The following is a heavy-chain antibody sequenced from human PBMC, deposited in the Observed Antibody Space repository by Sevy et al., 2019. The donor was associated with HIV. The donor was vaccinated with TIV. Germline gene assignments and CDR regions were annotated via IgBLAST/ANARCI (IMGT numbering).Heavy chain of an antibody. V-gene: IGHV3-33*01. D-gene: IGHD3-10*01. CDR2: ISYDRSEK. J-gene: IGHJ4*02. CDR1: GFTFGSYG. CDR3: ARVRRSYYFDY. Sequence: GGSLRLSCAASGFTFGSYGMHWVRQAPGKGLEWVAFISYDRSEKEYADSVKGRFTISRDKSKNKVDLQMNSLRVEDTALYYCARVRRSYYFDYWGQGTLVTVSS.